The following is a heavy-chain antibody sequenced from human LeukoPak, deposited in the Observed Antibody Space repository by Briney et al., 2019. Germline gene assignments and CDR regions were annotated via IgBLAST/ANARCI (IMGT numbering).Heavy chain of an antibody. J-gene: IGHJ4*02. V-gene: IGHV3-30*18. Sequence: PGGSLRLSCAASGFTFSSYGMHWVRQAPGKGLEWVAVISYDGSNKYYADSVKGRFTISRDNSKNTQYLQMNSLRAEDTAVYYCAKDHPPLNWGQGTLVTVSS. CDR3: AKDHPPLN. CDR2: ISYDGSNK. CDR1: GFTFSSYG.